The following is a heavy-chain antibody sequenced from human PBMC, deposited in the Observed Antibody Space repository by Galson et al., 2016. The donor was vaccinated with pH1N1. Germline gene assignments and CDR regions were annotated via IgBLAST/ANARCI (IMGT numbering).Heavy chain of an antibody. Sequence: SLRLSCAASGFTFSNNAMTWVRQAPGKGLEWVSSIVTSGNTYYADSEKGRFIISRDNSKNTLYLQMNSLRAEDAALYYCMKGTTSGDYWGQGTLVTVSS. D-gene: IGHD1-26*01. CDR1: GFTFSNNA. CDR3: MKGTTSGDY. V-gene: IGHV3-23*01. J-gene: IGHJ4*02. CDR2: IVTSGNT.